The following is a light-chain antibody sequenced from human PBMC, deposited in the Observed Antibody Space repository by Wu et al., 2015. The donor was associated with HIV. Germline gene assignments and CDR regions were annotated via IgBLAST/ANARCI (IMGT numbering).Light chain of an antibody. Sequence: DIQMTQSPSSLSASVGDRVTISCQASHDISNNLNWYQQKPGKAPKLLIYGASNLETGVPSKFSGSASGRDFTFTISSLQPEDIATYYCQQYDNIPLTFGGGTKVEIK. CDR1: HDISNN. CDR3: QQYDNIPLT. CDR2: GAS. V-gene: IGKV1-33*01. J-gene: IGKJ4*01.